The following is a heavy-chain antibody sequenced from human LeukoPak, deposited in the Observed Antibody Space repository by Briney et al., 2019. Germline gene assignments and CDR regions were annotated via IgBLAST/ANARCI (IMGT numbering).Heavy chain of an antibody. D-gene: IGHD6-13*01. J-gene: IGHJ6*03. V-gene: IGHV4-38-2*02. CDR1: GYSISSGYY. CDR2: IYHSGNT. CDR3: ARVVSSWPYYYMDV. Sequence: SETLSLTCTVSGYSISSGYYWGWIRQPPGKGLEWIASIYHSGNTHNNPSLKSRVSISVVTSKNQFSLKLSSVTAADTAVYYCARVVSSWPYYYMDVWGKGTTVTVSS.